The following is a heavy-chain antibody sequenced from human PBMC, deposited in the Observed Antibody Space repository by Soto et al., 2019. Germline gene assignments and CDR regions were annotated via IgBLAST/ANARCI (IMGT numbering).Heavy chain of an antibody. CDR3: ARVPTIGNAFDI. V-gene: IGHV3-48*03. CDR2: ISSSGSTI. CDR1: GFTFSSYE. D-gene: IGHD1-1*01. J-gene: IGHJ3*02. Sequence: GGSLRLSCAASGFTFSSYEMNWVRQAPGKGLEWVSYISSSGSTIYYADSVKGRFTIPRDNAKNSLYLQMNSLRAEDTAVYYCARVPTIGNAFDIWGQGTMVTVSS.